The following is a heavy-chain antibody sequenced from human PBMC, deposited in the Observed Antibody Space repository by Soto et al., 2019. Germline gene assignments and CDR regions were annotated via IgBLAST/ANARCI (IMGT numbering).Heavy chain of an antibody. CDR3: ARSRGGGSHPWFDP. CDR1: ENTCSSYW. V-gene: IGHV5-51*01. D-gene: IGHD2-15*01. Sequence: GESLKISCKGSENTCSSYWIAWVRQLPGKGLECMGIIYPDDSDTRYSPSFQGQVTISVDKSITTAYLQWSSLKASDTAMYYCARSRGGGSHPWFDPWGQGTQVTVSS. CDR2: IYPDDSDT. J-gene: IGHJ5*02.